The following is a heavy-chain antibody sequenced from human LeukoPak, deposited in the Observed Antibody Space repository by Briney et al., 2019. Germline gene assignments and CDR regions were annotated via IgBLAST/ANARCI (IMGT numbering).Heavy chain of an antibody. CDR2: ISYDGSNK. V-gene: IGHV3-30*18. Sequence: PGRSLRLSCAASGFTFSSYGMHWVRQAPGKGLEWVAVISYDGSNKYYADSVKGRFTISRDNSKNTLYLQMNSLRAEDTAVYYCAKDEGIAVAGYYWGQGTLVTVSS. D-gene: IGHD6-19*01. CDR1: GFTFSSYG. J-gene: IGHJ4*02. CDR3: AKDEGIAVAGYY.